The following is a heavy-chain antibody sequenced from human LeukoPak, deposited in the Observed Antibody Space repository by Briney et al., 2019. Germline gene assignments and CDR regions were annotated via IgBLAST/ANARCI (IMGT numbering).Heavy chain of an antibody. J-gene: IGHJ4*02. CDR3: ARGQMIRYFDWSRVTYYDY. Sequence: PGRSLRLSCAASGFTFSSYAMHWVRQAPGKGLEWVAVISYDGSNKYYADSVKGRFTISRDNSKNTLYLQMNSLRAEDTAVYYCARGQMIRYFDWSRVTYYDYWGQGTLVTVSS. D-gene: IGHD3-9*01. CDR1: GFTFSSYA. CDR2: ISYDGSNK. V-gene: IGHV3-30*04.